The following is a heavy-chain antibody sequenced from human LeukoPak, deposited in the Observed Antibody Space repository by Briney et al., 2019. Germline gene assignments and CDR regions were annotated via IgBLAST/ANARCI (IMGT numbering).Heavy chain of an antibody. J-gene: IGHJ4*02. CDR2: ISGSGGST. CDR1: GFTFSSYA. V-gene: IGHV3-23*01. CDR3: AKLASGYPYLLYFDY. Sequence: SGGSLRLSCAASGFTFSSYAMSWVRQAPGKGLEWVSAISGSGGSTYYADSVKGRFTISRDNSKNTLYLQMNSLRAEDTAVYYCAKLASGYPYLLYFDYWGQGTLVTVSS. D-gene: IGHD3-22*01.